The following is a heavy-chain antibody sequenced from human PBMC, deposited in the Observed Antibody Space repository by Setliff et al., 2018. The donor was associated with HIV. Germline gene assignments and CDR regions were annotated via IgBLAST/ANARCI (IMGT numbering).Heavy chain of an antibody. CDR2: INTNTGSP. J-gene: IGHJ4*02. CDR1: GYTFTNYG. Sequence: ASVKVSCKASGYTFTNYGVSWVRQAPGQGLEWLGWINTNTGSPTYAQGFSGRFVFSLDTSVDTAHLHISSLKAEDTAIYYCAREDTVANSYVARFDFWGPGTLVTVS. D-gene: IGHD5-12*01. CDR3: AREDTVANSYVARFDF. V-gene: IGHV7-4-1*02.